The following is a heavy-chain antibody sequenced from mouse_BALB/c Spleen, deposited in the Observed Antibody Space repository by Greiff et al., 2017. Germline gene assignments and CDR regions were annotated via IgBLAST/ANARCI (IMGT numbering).Heavy chain of an antibody. V-gene: IGHV2-9-2*01. CDR2: IWTGGGT. CDR3: VSDYYGSRYFDV. J-gene: IGHJ1*01. CDR1: GFSLTSYD. Sequence: VQLVESGPGLVAPSQSLSITCTVSGFSLTSYDISWIRQPPGKGLEWLGVIWTGGGTNYNSAFMSRLSISKDNSKSQVFLKMNSLQTDDTAIYYCVSDYYGSRYFDVWGAGTTVTVSS. D-gene: IGHD1-1*01.